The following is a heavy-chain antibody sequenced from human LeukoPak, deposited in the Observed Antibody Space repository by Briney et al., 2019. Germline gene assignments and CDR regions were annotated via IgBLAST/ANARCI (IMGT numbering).Heavy chain of an antibody. CDR1: GFTFSDSW. V-gene: IGHV3-7*01. J-gene: IGHJ6*02. CDR3: ATYTHWVAGDV. Sequence: GGSLRLSCAASGFTFSDSWMSWVRQAPGKGLEWVANINQNGGTKYYVDSVKGRFTISRDHERNSLDLQMSSLRAEDTAVYYCATYTHWVAGDVWGQGTTVTVSS. D-gene: IGHD3-16*01. CDR2: INQNGGTK.